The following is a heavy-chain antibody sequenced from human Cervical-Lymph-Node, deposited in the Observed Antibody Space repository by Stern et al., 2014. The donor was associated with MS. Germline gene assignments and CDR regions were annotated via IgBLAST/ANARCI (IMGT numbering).Heavy chain of an antibody. CDR1: GYTFTTYA. CDR3: ARGWLGPDWYFDL. J-gene: IGHJ2*01. Sequence: VQLVESGSELKKPGASVKVSCTASGYTFTTYAMNWVRQAPGQGLEWMGWINANAGNPAYAPGFTGRFVFSLDTSVSTAYLQISSLRANDIAVYYCARGWLGPDWYFDLWGRGTLVTVSS. CDR2: INANAGNP. D-gene: IGHD5-12*01. V-gene: IGHV7-4-1*02.